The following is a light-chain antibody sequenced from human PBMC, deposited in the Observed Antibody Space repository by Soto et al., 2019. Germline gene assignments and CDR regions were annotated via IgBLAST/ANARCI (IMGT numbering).Light chain of an antibody. V-gene: IGKV3-20*01. CDR2: GAS. Sequence: EIVLTQSPGTLSLSPGERATLSCRASQSVSSSYLAWYQQKPGQAPRLLIYGASYRATGISDRFSGSGSGIDFTLTISRLEPEDFAVYYCQQYGSSPLTFGGGTKVEIK. CDR1: QSVSSSY. J-gene: IGKJ4*01. CDR3: QQYGSSPLT.